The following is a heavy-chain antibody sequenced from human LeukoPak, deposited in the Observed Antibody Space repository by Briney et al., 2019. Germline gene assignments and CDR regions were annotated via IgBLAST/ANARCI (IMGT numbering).Heavy chain of an antibody. J-gene: IGHJ4*02. Sequence: SETLSLTCTVSGGSISSGDYYWSWIRQPPGKGLEWIGYIYYSGSTNYNPSLKSRVTISVDTSKNQFSLKLSSVTAADTAVYYCARDNYQLLYYFDYWGQGTLVTVSS. CDR2: IYYSGST. D-gene: IGHD2-2*01. CDR3: ARDNYQLLYYFDY. V-gene: IGHV4-30-4*08. CDR1: GGSISSGDYY.